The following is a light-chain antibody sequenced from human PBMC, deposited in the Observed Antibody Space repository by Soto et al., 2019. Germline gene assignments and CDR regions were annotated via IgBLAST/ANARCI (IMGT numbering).Light chain of an antibody. CDR2: HTP. Sequence: EIVMTQSPATLSVSPGESATLSCRASQSISDNLAWYQQKPGLAPRLLIYHTPTRATGVPAMFSGCGSGTEFSLTISSLQSEDFAVYYCQHYVNWPLTFGAGTKVDIK. J-gene: IGKJ4*01. V-gene: IGKV3-15*01. CDR3: QHYVNWPLT. CDR1: QSISDN.